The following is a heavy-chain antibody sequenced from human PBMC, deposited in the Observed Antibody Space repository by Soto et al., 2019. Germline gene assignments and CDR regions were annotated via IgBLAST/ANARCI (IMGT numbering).Heavy chain of an antibody. Sequence: GGSLRLSCASSWLTFSSYAMSWVRQAPGKGLEWVSAISGSGGSTYYADSVKGRFTISRDNSKNTLYLQMNSLRAEDTAVYYCAKGIDFWSGSKSYYYYGMDVWGQGTTVTVSS. CDR1: WLTFSSYA. D-gene: IGHD3-3*01. J-gene: IGHJ6*02. V-gene: IGHV3-23*01. CDR2: ISGSGGST. CDR3: AKGIDFWSGSKSYYYYGMDV.